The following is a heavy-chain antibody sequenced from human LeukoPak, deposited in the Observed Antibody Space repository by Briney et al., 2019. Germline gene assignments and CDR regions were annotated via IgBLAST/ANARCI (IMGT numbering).Heavy chain of an antibody. Sequence: GGSLRLSCGASGFPFSSYGMSWVRQAPGKGLEWVSAISGSGGSTYYADSVKGRFTISRDNSKNTLYLQMNSLRAEDTAVYYCAKGSGYGSGSYLGYNWFDPWGQGTLVTVSS. V-gene: IGHV3-23*01. CDR2: ISGSGGST. J-gene: IGHJ5*02. CDR3: AKGSGYGSGSYLGYNWFDP. D-gene: IGHD3-10*01. CDR1: GFPFSSYG.